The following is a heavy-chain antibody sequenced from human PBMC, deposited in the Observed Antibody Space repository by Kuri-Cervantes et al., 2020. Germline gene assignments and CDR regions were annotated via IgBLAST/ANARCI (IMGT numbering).Heavy chain of an antibody. CDR1: GYTFTSYY. CDR3: ARARRVSSGRTGPYYYYMDV. J-gene: IGHJ6*03. D-gene: IGHD6-19*01. Sequence: ASVKVSCKASGYTFTSYYMHWVRQAPGQGLEWMGIINPSGGSTSYAQKFQGRVTMTRDTSTSTVYMELSSLRSDDTAVYYCARARRVSSGRTGPYYYYMDVWGKGTTVTVSS. CDR2: INPSGGST. V-gene: IGHV1-46*01.